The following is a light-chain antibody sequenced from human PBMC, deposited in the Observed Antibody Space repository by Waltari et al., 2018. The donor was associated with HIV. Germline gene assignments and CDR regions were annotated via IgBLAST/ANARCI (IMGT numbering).Light chain of an antibody. CDR1: NSNIGTHS. V-gene: IGLV1-47*01. J-gene: IGLJ3*02. Sequence: QPVLTQPPSASGTPGHGVTISCSGRNSNIGTHSVYWYQHLPGMAPKLLSYRNNRRPSGIPDRFSGSRSCTSASLAISGLRSEDEADYYCATWDDSLIWVFGGGTKLTVL. CDR3: ATWDDSLIWV. CDR2: RNN.